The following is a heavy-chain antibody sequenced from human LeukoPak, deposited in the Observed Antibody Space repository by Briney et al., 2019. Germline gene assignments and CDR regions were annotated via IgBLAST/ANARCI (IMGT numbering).Heavy chain of an antibody. V-gene: IGHV4-39*07. CDR1: GGSISSSSYY. D-gene: IGHD1-14*01. J-gene: IGHJ4*02. CDR2: IYYSGST. Sequence: SETLSLTCTVSGGSISSSSYYWGWIRQPPGKGLEWIGSIYYSGSTYYNPSLKSRVTISVDTSKNQFSLKLSSVTAADTAVYYCARGGNRYRYDYWGQGTLVTVSS. CDR3: ARGGNRYRYDY.